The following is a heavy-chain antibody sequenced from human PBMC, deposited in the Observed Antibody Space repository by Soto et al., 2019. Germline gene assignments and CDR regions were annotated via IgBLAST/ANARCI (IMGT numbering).Heavy chain of an antibody. D-gene: IGHD5-12*01. CDR3: ARDGGYSGYDIDF. J-gene: IGHJ4*02. CDR1: GFTLSSYS. V-gene: IGHV3-48*02. Sequence: GGSLRLSCAASGFTLSSYSMNWVRQAPGKGLDWVSYISRTSSDIYYADSVKGRFTISRDNANNSLFLQMNSLRDEDTAVYYCARDGGYSGYDIDFWGQGTLVTVSS. CDR2: ISRTSSDI.